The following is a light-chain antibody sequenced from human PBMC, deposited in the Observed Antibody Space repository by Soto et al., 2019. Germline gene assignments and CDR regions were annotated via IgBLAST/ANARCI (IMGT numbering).Light chain of an antibody. CDR1: QSVSSD. V-gene: IGKV3-15*01. CDR3: QQYNNWPRT. CDR2: GAS. Sequence: EIVMTQSPAPLSVSPGERATLSCRASQSVSSDLAWYHQKPGQAPRLLIYGASTRATGIPARFSGSGSGTEFTLTINSLQSEDFAVYYCQQYNNWPRTFGQGTKGDIK. J-gene: IGKJ1*01.